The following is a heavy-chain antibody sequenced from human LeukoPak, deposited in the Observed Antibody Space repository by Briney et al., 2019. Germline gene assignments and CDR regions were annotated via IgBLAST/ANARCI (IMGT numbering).Heavy chain of an antibody. CDR2: ISSSGSTI. J-gene: IGHJ4*02. D-gene: IGHD6-13*01. Sequence: GGSLRLSCAASGFTFSSYEMLWVRQAPGKGLEWVSYISSSGSTIYYADSVKGRFTISRDNAKNSLYLQMNSLRAEDTALYLCARGRYSSTWANFDYWGQGTLVTVSS. V-gene: IGHV3-48*03. CDR3: ARGRYSSTWANFDY. CDR1: GFTFSSYE.